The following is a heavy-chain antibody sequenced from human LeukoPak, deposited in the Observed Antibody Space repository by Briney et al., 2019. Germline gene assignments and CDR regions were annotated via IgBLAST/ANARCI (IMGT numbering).Heavy chain of an antibody. V-gene: IGHV4-38-2*02. J-gene: IGHJ4*02. CDR3: ARVVASTSIDS. Sequence: PSETLSLTCTVSGYSISSGYYWGWIRQPPGKGPEWIGSIFHSGSAYYNPSLQSRVTISVDTSTNRFSLKLTSVTAADTALYYCARVVASTSIDSWGQGTLVTVSS. CDR2: IFHSGSA. CDR1: GYSISSGYY. D-gene: IGHD2-15*01.